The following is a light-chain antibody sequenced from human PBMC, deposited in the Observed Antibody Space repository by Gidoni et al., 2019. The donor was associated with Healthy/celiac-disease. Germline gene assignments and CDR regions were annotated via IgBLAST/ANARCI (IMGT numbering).Light chain of an antibody. CDR2: GAS. Sequence: EIVMTQSPATLSVSPGERATLSCRASQSVSINLAWYQQKPGQAPRLLIYGASTRATGIPARFSGSGSGTEFTLTISSLQSEDFAVYYCQQYNNWPPGTFXQXTKLEIK. V-gene: IGKV3-15*01. J-gene: IGKJ2*02. CDR3: QQYNNWPPGT. CDR1: QSVSIN.